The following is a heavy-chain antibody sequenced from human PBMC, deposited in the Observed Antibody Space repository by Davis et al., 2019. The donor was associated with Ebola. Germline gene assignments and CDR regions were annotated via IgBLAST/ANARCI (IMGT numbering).Heavy chain of an antibody. CDR3: ARELAARDQYFDL. CDR1: GFSFSSYW. D-gene: IGHD6-13*01. V-gene: IGHV3-7*01. J-gene: IGHJ2*01. CDR2: IKQDGGEK. Sequence: GESLKISCAASGFSFSSYWMSWVRQAPGKGPEWVAIIKQDGGEKYYVDSVKGRFTISRDNAKNSLFLQMNSLRDGDTAVYFCARELAARDQYFDLWGRGTLVTVSS.